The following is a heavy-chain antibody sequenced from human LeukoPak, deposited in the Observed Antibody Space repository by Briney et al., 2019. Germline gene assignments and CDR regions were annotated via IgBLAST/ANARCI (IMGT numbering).Heavy chain of an antibody. CDR2: IKQDEIEK. J-gene: IGHJ4*02. CDR1: GFTFSSYW. V-gene: IGHV3-7*01. Sequence: GGSLRLSCAASGFTFSSYWMSWVRQAPGKGLEWVANIKQDEIEKNYVDSVKDRFTISRDNAKNSLYLLMNSLRAEDTAVYCCARDGGRYCSGGSCYPPRWGQGTLVTVSS. CDR3: ARDGGRYCSGGSCYPPR. D-gene: IGHD2-15*01.